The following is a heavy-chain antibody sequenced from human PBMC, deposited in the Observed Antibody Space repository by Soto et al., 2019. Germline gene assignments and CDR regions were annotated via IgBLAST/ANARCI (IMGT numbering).Heavy chain of an antibody. J-gene: IGHJ3*02. CDR3: ARSYSSSWSKTPDAFDI. D-gene: IGHD6-13*01. CDR2: ISSSSSTI. CDR1: GFTFSSYS. V-gene: IGHV3-48*01. Sequence: GGSLRLSCGASGFTFSSYSMNWVRQAPGKGLEWVSYISSSSSTIYYADSVKGRFTISRDNAKNSLYLQMNSLRAEDTAVYYCARSYSSSWSKTPDAFDIWGQGTMVTVSS.